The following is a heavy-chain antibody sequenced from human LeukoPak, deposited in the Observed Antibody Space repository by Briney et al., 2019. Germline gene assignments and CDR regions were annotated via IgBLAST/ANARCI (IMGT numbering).Heavy chain of an antibody. V-gene: IGHV4-4*02. Sequence: SETLSLTCAVSGGSISRSDWWSWVRQSPGKGLEWIGEIFHSGSTKYNPYLKSRVTISVDNSKNQFSLNLTSVTAADTAMYYCARDASLQTGAFDVWGQGTVVTVSS. CDR2: IFHSGST. CDR1: GGSISRSDW. D-gene: IGHD5-24*01. CDR3: ARDASLQTGAFDV. J-gene: IGHJ3*01.